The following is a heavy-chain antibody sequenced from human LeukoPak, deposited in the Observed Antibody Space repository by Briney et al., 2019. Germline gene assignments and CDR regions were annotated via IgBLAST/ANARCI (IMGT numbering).Heavy chain of an antibody. Sequence: GGSLRLSCAASGFTFSSYPMSWVRQAPGKGLEWVSAISGGGGDTYYADSVKARFTLSRDNSKNTMYLQMNTLRAEDTAVYYCATGYSSGWYGRLDYWGQGTLVTVSS. CDR1: GFTFSSYP. CDR3: ATGYSSGWYGRLDY. V-gene: IGHV3-23*01. D-gene: IGHD6-19*01. CDR2: ISGGGGDT. J-gene: IGHJ4*02.